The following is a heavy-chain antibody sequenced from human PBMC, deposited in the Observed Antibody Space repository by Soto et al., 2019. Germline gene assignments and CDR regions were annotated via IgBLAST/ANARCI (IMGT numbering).Heavy chain of an antibody. J-gene: IGHJ4*02. CDR1: GGSFSGYY. D-gene: IGHD6-13*01. V-gene: IGHV4-34*01. CDR3: AREKPYSSIWYHDY. Sequence: QVQLQQWGAGLLKPSETLSLTCAVYGGSFSGYYWSWIRQPPGKGLEWIGEINHSGSTNYNPSLTTRVTISVDTSKNQFSLKLSSVTAADTAVYYCAREKPYSSIWYHDYWGQGTLVTVSS. CDR2: INHSGST.